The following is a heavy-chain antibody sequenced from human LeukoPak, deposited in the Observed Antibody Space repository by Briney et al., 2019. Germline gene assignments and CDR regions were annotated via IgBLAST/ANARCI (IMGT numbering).Heavy chain of an antibody. V-gene: IGHV4-39*07. J-gene: IGHJ4*02. CDR3: ARARRYDFWSGYSGLYYFDY. CDR1: GGSISSSSYY. Sequence: SETLSLTCTVSGGSISSSSYYWGWIRQPPGKGLEWIGSIYYSGSTYYNPSLKSRVTISVDTSKNQFSLKLSSVTAADTAVYYCARARRYDFWSGYSGLYYFDYWGQGTLVTVSS. CDR2: IYYSGST. D-gene: IGHD3-3*01.